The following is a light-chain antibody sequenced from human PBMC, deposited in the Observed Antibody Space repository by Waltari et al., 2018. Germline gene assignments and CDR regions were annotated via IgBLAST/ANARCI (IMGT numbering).Light chain of an antibody. J-gene: IGKJ4*02. V-gene: IGKV3-15*01. CDR2: GAS. CDR1: QNIDNN. Sequence: EVVMTQSPAALSVSPGERVTLPYKASQNIDNNLAWYQQKPGQSPRLLIYGASTRATGIPAKVSRSGSVTEVTLTISRLQSEDCAGFYCQQYNRCLPLTFGGGTKVEIK. CDR3: QQYNRCLPLT.